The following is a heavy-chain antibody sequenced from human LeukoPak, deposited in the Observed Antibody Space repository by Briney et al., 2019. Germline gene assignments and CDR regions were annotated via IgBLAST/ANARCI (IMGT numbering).Heavy chain of an antibody. D-gene: IGHD3-22*01. CDR3: ARRADYYDSSAYYY. V-gene: IGHV1-8*01. Sequence: ASVKVSCKASVYTFSSYDINWVRQATGQGPEWMGWMNPNSGNTGNAQKFQGRVTMTRNTSISTAYLELSSLRSEDTAVYFCARRADYYDSSAYYYWGQGTLVSVSS. J-gene: IGHJ4*02. CDR1: VYTFSSYD. CDR2: MNPNSGNT.